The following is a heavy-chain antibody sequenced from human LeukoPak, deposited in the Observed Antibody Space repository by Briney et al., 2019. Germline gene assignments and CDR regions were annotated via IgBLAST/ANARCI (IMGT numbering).Heavy chain of an antibody. Sequence: PPGGSLRLSCAVSGFTFNNNAMSSVRQAPGKGLEWVSTTSGSGGGTYYADSVKGRSTISRDNAKNSLYLQINSLRAEDTALYYCARNAPFRNDGWPLFDYWGQGGLVTVSS. V-gene: IGHV3-23*01. CDR2: TSGSGGGT. CDR3: ARNAPFRNDGWPLFDY. J-gene: IGHJ4*02. D-gene: IGHD1-1*01. CDR1: GFTFNNNA.